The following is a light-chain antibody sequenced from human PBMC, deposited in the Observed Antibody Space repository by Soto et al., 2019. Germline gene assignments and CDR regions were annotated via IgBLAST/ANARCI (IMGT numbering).Light chain of an antibody. CDR3: SSYAGSNIL. J-gene: IGLJ2*01. CDR2: EVS. Sequence: QSALTQPPSASGSPGQSVTISCTGTSSDVGGYNYVSWYQQHPGKAPKLMIYEVSKRPSGVPDRFSGSKSGNTASLTVSGLQAEDEANYYCSSYAGSNILFGGGTKLHVL. CDR1: SSDVGGYNY. V-gene: IGLV2-8*01.